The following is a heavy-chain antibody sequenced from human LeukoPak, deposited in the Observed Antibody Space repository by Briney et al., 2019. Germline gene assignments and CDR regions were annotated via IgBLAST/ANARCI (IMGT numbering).Heavy chain of an antibody. D-gene: IGHD3-3*01. Sequence: GASVKVSCKASGGTFSSYAISWVRQAPGQGLEWMEGIIPIFGTANYAQKFQGRVTMTTDTSTNTVYMELRSLRSDDTAMYYCARETTFGVIIKVSWFGPWGQGTLVTVSS. V-gene: IGHV1-69*05. J-gene: IGHJ5*02. CDR1: GGTFSSYA. CDR3: ARETTFGVIIKVSWFGP. CDR2: IIPIFGTA.